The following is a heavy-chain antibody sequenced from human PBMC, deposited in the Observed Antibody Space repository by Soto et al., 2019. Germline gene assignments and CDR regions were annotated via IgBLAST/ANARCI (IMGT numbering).Heavy chain of an antibody. Sequence: SETLSLTCTVSGGSISSSSYYWGWIRQPPGKGLEWIGSIYYSGSTYYNPSLKSRVTISVDTSKNQFSLKLSSVTAADTAVYYCARFTNKYNWFDPWGQGTLVTVSS. D-gene: IGHD3-3*01. CDR3: ARFTNKYNWFDP. J-gene: IGHJ5*02. CDR2: IYYSGST. CDR1: GGSISSSSYY. V-gene: IGHV4-39*01.